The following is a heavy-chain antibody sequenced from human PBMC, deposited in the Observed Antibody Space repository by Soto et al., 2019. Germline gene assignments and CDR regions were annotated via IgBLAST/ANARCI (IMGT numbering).Heavy chain of an antibody. CDR1: GFTFTGYT. D-gene: IGHD4-17*01. J-gene: IGHJ4*02. CDR3: AKGVTTNL. CDR2: IDVSGGTT. Sequence: EVQLLESGGGLVQPGGSLRLSCAASGFTFTGYTMSWVRQAPGKGLEWVSAIDVSGGTTYYADSVKGRFTISRDNSKNTIYLQMNRLRGDDTAIYFWAKGVTTNLWGQGTLVTVAS. V-gene: IGHV3-23*01.